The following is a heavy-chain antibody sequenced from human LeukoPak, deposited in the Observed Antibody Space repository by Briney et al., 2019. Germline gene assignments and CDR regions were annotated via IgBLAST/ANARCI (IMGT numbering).Heavy chain of an antibody. J-gene: IGHJ5*02. Sequence: PSETLSLTCTVSGGSISSYYWSWIRQPPGKGLEWIGYIYYSGSTNYNPSLKSRVTISVDTSKNQFSLKLSSVTAADTAVYYCARENEYSSSSGLSWFDPWGQGTLVTVSS. V-gene: IGHV4-59*01. CDR2: IYYSGST. D-gene: IGHD6-6*01. CDR1: GGSISSYY. CDR3: ARENEYSSSSGLSWFDP.